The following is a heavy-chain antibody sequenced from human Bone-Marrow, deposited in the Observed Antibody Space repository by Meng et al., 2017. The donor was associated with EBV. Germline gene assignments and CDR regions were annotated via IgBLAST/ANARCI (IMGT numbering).Heavy chain of an antibody. J-gene: IGHJ4*02. CDR1: GASITTPNYY. CDR2: FYSVTTT. CDR3: VRGYDYGDYVDY. D-gene: IGHD4-17*01. Sequence: QLQLLESGPGLVKPSETLSLICTASGASITTPNYYWGWIRQPPGKGLELIGTFYSVTTTFYNPSLRSRLAISVDTSKNQFSLRLTSLTAADTAVYYCVRGYDYGDYVDYWGQGTLVTVSS. V-gene: IGHV4-39*07.